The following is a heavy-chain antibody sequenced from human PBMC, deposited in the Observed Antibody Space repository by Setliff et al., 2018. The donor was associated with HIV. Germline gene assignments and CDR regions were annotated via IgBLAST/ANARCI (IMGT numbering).Heavy chain of an antibody. CDR2: SYHSGLT. V-gene: IGHV4-59*01. J-gene: IGHJ4*02. Sequence: KASETLSLTCTVSGCSISSYYWSWSRQSPDKGLEWIGFSYHSGLTKSNPSLESRVSMSMDVSKNLFSLNLRSVTAADSAVYYCARIGWTQGAVGAFSDYWGQGAQVTVSS. CDR3: ARIGWTQGAVGAFSDY. CDR1: GCSISSYY. D-gene: IGHD1-26*01.